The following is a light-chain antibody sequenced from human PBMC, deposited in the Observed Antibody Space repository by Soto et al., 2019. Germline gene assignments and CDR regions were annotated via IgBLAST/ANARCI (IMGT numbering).Light chain of an antibody. Sequence: DIQMTQSPSTLSASVGDRVTITCRASQSITTWLAWYQQKPGKAPKLLIYKAMNLQSGVPSRFSGSGSGTEFTLTISSLQPDDFATYYCQRYNDYQYVFGQGTKLDMK. CDR1: QSITTW. J-gene: IGKJ2*01. CDR2: KAM. V-gene: IGKV1-5*03. CDR3: QRYNDYQYV.